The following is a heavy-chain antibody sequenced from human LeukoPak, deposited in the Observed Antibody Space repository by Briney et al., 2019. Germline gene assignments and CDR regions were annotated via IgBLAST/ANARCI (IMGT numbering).Heavy chain of an antibody. V-gene: IGHV3-23*01. J-gene: IGHJ4*02. CDR1: GFTFSNYA. CDR3: AKDLLGSVGGGGYSFFDY. Sequence: PGGSLRLSCVPSGFTFSNYAMTWVRQVPGKGLEWVSTISDSGAKYYADSVKGRSTISRDNSKSTLSLEMSTLRAEDTAVYYCAKDLLGSVGGGGYSFFDYWGQGTLVTVSS. CDR2: ISDSGAK. D-gene: IGHD3-10*01.